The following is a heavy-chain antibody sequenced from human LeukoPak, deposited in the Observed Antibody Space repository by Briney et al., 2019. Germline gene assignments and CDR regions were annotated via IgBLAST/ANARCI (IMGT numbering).Heavy chain of an antibody. J-gene: IGHJ4*02. V-gene: IGHV4-59*01. CDR1: GASISSYY. D-gene: IGHD6-13*01. Sequence: PSETLSLTCTVSGASISSYYWSWIRQPPGKGPTWIGYIYYSGSTKYNPSLKSRVTISVDTSKSQFSLEVSSVTAEDTAVYYCASGPYPAAGTDHQFDYWGQGTLVTVSS. CDR3: ASGPYPAAGTDHQFDY. CDR2: IYYSGST.